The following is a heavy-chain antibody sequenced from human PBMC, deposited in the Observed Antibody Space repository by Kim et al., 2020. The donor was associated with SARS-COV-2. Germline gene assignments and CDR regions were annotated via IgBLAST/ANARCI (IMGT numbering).Heavy chain of an antibody. CDR1: GFTFSSYG. J-gene: IGHJ6*02. CDR2: ISYDGSNK. V-gene: IGHV3-30*18. D-gene: IGHD3-10*01. Sequence: GGSLRLSCAASGFTFSSYGMHWVRQAPGKGLEWVAVISYDGSNKYYADSVKGRFTISRDNSKNTLYLQMNSLRAEDTAVYYCAKVVTRKSQIWFGDYYYYGMDVWGQGTTVTVSS. CDR3: AKVVTRKSQIWFGDYYYYGMDV.